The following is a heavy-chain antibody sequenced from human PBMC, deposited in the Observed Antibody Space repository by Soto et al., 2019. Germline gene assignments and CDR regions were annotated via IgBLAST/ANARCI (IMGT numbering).Heavy chain of an antibody. Sequence: GGSLRLSCAASGFTFSSYGMHWVRQAPGKGLEWVAVISYDGSNKNYADSVKGRFTISRDNSKNTLYLQMNSLRAEDTAVYYCAKDPYGGYNTGGYYFDYWGQGALVTVSS. V-gene: IGHV3-30*18. CDR1: GFTFSSYG. J-gene: IGHJ4*02. D-gene: IGHD5-12*01. CDR2: ISYDGSNK. CDR3: AKDPYGGYNTGGYYFDY.